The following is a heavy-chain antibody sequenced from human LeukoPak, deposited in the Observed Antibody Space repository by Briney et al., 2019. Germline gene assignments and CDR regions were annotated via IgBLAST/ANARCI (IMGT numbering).Heavy chain of an antibody. CDR3: ARERARYYDILTGYYNLDAFDI. CDR2: IYPGDSDT. D-gene: IGHD3-9*01. Sequence: GESLKISCKVSGYSFTNYWIGWVRQMPGKGLEWMGIIYPGDSDTRYSPSFQGQVTISADKSISTAYLQWSSLKASDTAMYYCARERARYYDILTGYYNLDAFDIWGQGTMVTVSS. CDR1: GYSFTNYW. J-gene: IGHJ3*02. V-gene: IGHV5-51*01.